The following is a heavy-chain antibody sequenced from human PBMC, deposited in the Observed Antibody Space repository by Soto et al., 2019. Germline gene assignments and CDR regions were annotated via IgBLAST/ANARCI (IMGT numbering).Heavy chain of an antibody. CDR2: INPNSGGT. Sequence: ASVKVSCKASGYTFTGYYMHWVRQAPGQGLEWMGWINPNSGGTNYAQKFQGWVTMTRDTSISTAYMELSRLRSDDTAVYYCARGPNWGSRPDAFDIWGQGTMVTVSS. V-gene: IGHV1-2*04. D-gene: IGHD7-27*01. CDR3: ARGPNWGSRPDAFDI. CDR1: GYTFTGYY. J-gene: IGHJ3*02.